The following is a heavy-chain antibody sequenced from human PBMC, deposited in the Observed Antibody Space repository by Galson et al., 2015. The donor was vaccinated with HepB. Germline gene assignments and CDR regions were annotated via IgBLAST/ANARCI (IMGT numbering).Heavy chain of an antibody. CDR1: GGTFSSYA. J-gene: IGHJ4*02. V-gene: IGHV1-69*06. D-gene: IGHD3-22*01. Sequence: SVKVSCKASGGTFSSYAISWVRQAPGRGLEWMGGIIPIFGTANYAQKFQGRVTITADKSTSTAYMELSSLRSEDTAVYYCARGKDDSSGYPDYWGQGTLVTVSS. CDR2: IIPIFGTA. CDR3: ARGKDDSSGYPDY.